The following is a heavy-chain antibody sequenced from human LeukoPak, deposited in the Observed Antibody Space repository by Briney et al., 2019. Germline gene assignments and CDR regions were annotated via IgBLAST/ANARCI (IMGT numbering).Heavy chain of an antibody. D-gene: IGHD6-6*01. V-gene: IGHV1-18*01. Sequence: ASVKVSCKASGYTFTSYGISWVRQAPGQGLEWMGWISAYNGNTNYAQKLQGRVTMTTDTSTSTAYMELSSLRSEDTAVYYCARDVRGSSSARIFDYWGQGTLVTVSS. J-gene: IGHJ4*02. CDR3: ARDVRGSSSARIFDY. CDR1: GYTFTSYG. CDR2: ISAYNGNT.